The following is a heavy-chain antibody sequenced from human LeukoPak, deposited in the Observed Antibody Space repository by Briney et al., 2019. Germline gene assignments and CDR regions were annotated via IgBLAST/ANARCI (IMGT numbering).Heavy chain of an antibody. CDR2: IYYGGST. CDR1: GGSISSGDYY. D-gene: IGHD2-21*01. V-gene: IGHV4-39*01. CDR3: ARAYCGGDCYLNWFDP. Sequence: SQTLSLTCTVSGGSISSGDYYWSWIRQPPGKGLEWIGSIYYGGSTYYNPSLKSRVTISVDTSKNQFSLKLSSVTAADTAVYYCARAYCGGDCYLNWFDPWGQGTLVTVSS. J-gene: IGHJ5*02.